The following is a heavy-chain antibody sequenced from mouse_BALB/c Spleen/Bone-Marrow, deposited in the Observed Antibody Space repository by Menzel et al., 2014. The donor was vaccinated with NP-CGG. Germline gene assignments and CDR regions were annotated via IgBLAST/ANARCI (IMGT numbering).Heavy chain of an antibody. Sequence: EVQLVESGGGLVQPGGSWKLSCAASGFTFXSFGMHWVRQAPEKGLEWVAYISGGSSIIYYADAVKGRFTISRDNPKNTLFLQMTSLRSEDTAIYYCARKDYFGYAAMDYWGQGTSVTVSS. D-gene: IGHD1-2*01. CDR2: ISGGSSII. V-gene: IGHV5-17*02. CDR3: ARKDYFGYAAMDY. CDR1: GFTFXSFG. J-gene: IGHJ4*01.